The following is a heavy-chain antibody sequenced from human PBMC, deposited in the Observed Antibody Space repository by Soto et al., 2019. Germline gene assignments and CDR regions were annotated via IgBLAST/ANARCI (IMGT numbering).Heavy chain of an antibody. V-gene: IGHV1-18*01. J-gene: IGHJ5*02. CDR3: ARAAHGRAPRGGNWFDP. Sequence: QVRLVQSGGEVKKPGASVKVSCKAPGYTFTNYGVAWVRQAPGQGLERMGWASAYTLNTNYAQKFPGRVTVTTDTSTSTAYMELRSLRPHDTAVYYCARAAHGRAPRGGNWFDPWGQGTLVTVSS. D-gene: IGHD3-10*01. CDR2: ASAYTLNT. CDR1: GYTFTNYG.